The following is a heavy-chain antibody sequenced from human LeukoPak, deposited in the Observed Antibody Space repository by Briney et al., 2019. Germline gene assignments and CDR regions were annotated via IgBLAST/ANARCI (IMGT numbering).Heavy chain of an antibody. CDR3: ARGSAAVTAIHGYYYGMDV. CDR1: GFTFSSYS. CDR2: ISSSSSYI. Sequence: GGSLRLFCAASGFTFSSYSMNWVRRAPGKGLEWVSSISSSSSYIYYADSVKGRFTISRDNAKNSLYLQMNSLRAEDTAVYYCARGSAAVTAIHGYYYGMDVWGQGTTVTVSS. V-gene: IGHV3-21*01. J-gene: IGHJ6*02. D-gene: IGHD2-21*02.